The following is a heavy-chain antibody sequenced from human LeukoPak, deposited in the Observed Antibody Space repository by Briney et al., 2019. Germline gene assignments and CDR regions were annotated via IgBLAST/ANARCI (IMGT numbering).Heavy chain of an antibody. CDR1: GFTFSSYA. Sequence: GGSLRLSCAASGFTFSSYAMSWVRQAPGKGLEWVSAISGSGGSTYYADSVKGRFTIPRDNSKNTLYLQMNSLRAEDTAVYYCARNTVLYSTTFDYWGQGTLVTVSS. CDR3: ARNTVLYSTTFDY. CDR2: ISGSGGST. J-gene: IGHJ4*02. V-gene: IGHV3-23*01. D-gene: IGHD4-11*01.